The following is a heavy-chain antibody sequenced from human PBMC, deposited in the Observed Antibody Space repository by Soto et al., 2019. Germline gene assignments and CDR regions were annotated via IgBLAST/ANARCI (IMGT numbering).Heavy chain of an antibody. V-gene: IGHV4-59*04. CDR3: ERHGLTAYMVYYFDF. D-gene: IGHD3-16*01. CDR1: GGSISSYY. Sequence: SETLSLTCTVSGGSISSYYWSWIRQPPGKGLEWIGYIYYSGSTYHNPSLKSRITISVDTSKNQFSLHLTSVTAADTAVYYCERHGLTAYMVYYFDFWGQGTLVTVSS. CDR2: IYYSGST. J-gene: IGHJ4*02.